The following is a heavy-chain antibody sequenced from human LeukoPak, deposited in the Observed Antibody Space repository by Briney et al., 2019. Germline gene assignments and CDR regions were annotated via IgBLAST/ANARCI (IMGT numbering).Heavy chain of an antibody. D-gene: IGHD2-2*01. J-gene: IGHJ4*02. Sequence: PSETLSLTCTVSGGSISSYYWSWIRQPAGKGLEWIGRIYTSGSTNYNPSLKSRVTMSVDTSKNQFSLKLSSVTAADTAVYYCATHGKYCSSTSCLGSFDYWGQGTLVTVSS. CDR1: GGSISSYY. V-gene: IGHV4-4*07. CDR3: ATHGKYCSSTSCLGSFDY. CDR2: IYTSGST.